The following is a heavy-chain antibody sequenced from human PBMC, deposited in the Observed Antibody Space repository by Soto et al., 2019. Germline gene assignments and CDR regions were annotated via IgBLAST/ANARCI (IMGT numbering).Heavy chain of an antibody. CDR1: GGSFSGYY. CDR2: IDHRGST. CDR3: ARNFDS. J-gene: IGHJ5*01. Sequence: SETLSLTCAVYGGSFSGYYWSWIRQPPGKGLEWIGDIDHRGSTNYNPSLKSRVTISVDTSKNQFSLNLNSVTAADTAVYYCARNFDSWGQGTLVTRLL. V-gene: IGHV4-34*01.